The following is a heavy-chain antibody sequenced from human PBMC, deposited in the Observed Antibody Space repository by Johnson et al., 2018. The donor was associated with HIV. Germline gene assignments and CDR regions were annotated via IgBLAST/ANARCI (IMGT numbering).Heavy chain of an antibody. Sequence: VQLVESGGGVVRPGGSLRLSCATSGFTFDNYGMNWVRQAPGKGLEWVSGINWNGNTIGYADSVKGRFTISRDNAKNSLYLQMNSLRADDTAVYYCARGGSDVFDIWGRGTMVTVSS. CDR1: GFTFDNYG. V-gene: IGHV3-20*04. CDR3: ARGGSDVFDI. J-gene: IGHJ3*02. D-gene: IGHD3-16*01. CDR2: INWNGNTI.